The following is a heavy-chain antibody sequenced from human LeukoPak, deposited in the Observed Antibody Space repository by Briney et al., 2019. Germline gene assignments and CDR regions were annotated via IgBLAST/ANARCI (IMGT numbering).Heavy chain of an antibody. CDR2: INPNSGDT. CDR1: GYTFTGYY. Sequence: ASVKVSCKASGYTFTGYYMHWVRQAPGQGLEWMGWINPNSGDTNYAQKFQGRVTMTRDTSISTAYMELSRLRSDDTAVYYCARDPPRVTMIVVAPDYWGQGTLVT. D-gene: IGHD3-22*01. J-gene: IGHJ4*02. V-gene: IGHV1-2*02. CDR3: ARDPPRVTMIVVAPDY.